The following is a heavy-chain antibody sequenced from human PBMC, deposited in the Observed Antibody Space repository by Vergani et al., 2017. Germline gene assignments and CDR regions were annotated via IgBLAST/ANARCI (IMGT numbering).Heavy chain of an antibody. J-gene: IGHJ3*01. Sequence: QVHLNEAGPGLVKPSQTLSLTCTVSGASITSGSFYWSWIRQPAGKGLEWIGRIHASGTKNYNPSLRSRVTLSVDTSKNQLSLKMISMTAADTAIYFCARRSGGYYSGGKVHPLRTAFDVWGHGTVVTVSS. D-gene: IGHD2-15*01. CDR2: IHASGTK. CDR3: ARRSGGYYSGGKVHPLRTAFDV. CDR1: GASITSGSFY. V-gene: IGHV4-61*02.